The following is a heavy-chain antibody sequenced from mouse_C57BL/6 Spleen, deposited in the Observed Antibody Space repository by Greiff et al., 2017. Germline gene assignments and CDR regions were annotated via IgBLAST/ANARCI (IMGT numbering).Heavy chain of an antibody. CDR2: IDPETGGT. J-gene: IGHJ1*03. Sequence: VQLQQSGAELVRPGASVTLSCKASGYTFTDYAMHWVKQTPVHGLEWIGAIDPETGGTAYNQKFKGKAILTADKSSCTAYMVLRSLTSEDSAVYYYTSGPYSIYGYFDVWGTGTTFTVSS. V-gene: IGHV1-15*01. CDR3: TSGPYSIYGYFDV. CDR1: GYTFTDYA. D-gene: IGHD2-5*01.